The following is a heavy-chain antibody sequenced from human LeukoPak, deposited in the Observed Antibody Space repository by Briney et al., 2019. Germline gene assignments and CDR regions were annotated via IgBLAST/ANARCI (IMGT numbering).Heavy chain of an antibody. J-gene: IGHJ4*02. D-gene: IGHD6-19*01. Sequence: GRSLRLSCAASGFTFDDYAMHWVRQAPGKGLEWVSGISWNSGIIAYADSVKGRFTISRDNAKNSLYLQMNSLRAEDTALYYCTKRAVAGHFDYWGQGTLVTVSS. V-gene: IGHV3-9*01. CDR1: GFTFDDYA. CDR3: TKRAVAGHFDY. CDR2: ISWNSGII.